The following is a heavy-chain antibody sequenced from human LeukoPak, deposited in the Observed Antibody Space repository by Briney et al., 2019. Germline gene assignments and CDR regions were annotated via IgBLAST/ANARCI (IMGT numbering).Heavy chain of an antibody. J-gene: IGHJ5*02. CDR3: ARITYDFWSGYYMPDDP. CDR2: ISIYNGNT. V-gene: IGHV1-18*01. D-gene: IGHD3-3*01. CDR1: GYTFTNYG. Sequence: ASVKVSCKASGYTFTNYGISWVRQAPGQGFEWMGWISIYNGNTDYAQKLRGRVTMTTDTSTSTAYMELRSLRSDDTAVCYCARITYDFWSGYYMPDDPWGQGTLVTVSS.